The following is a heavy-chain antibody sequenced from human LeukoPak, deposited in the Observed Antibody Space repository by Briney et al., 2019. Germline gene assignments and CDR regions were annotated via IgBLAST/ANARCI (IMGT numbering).Heavy chain of an antibody. CDR1: GGTFSSYA. V-gene: IGHV1-69*13. CDR2: VIPIFGTA. D-gene: IGHD4-17*01. Sequence: SVKVSCKASGGTFSSYAISWVRQAPGQGLEWMGGVIPIFGTANYAQKFQGRVTITADESTSTAYMELSSLRSEDTAVYYCARRGYDYGDYYFDYWGQGTLVTVSS. J-gene: IGHJ4*02. CDR3: ARRGYDYGDYYFDY.